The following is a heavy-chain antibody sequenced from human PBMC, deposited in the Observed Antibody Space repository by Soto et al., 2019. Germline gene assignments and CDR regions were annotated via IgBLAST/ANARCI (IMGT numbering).Heavy chain of an antibody. V-gene: IGHV1-69*13. CDR2: IVPVFGRP. CDR1: GGNFSNFG. Sequence: SVKVSCKASGGNFSNFGISWVRQAPGQGLEWMGGIVPVFGRPNYAQRFRGRLTITADESTSTGYMELISLRSDDTAVYYCAREGSGYNFWGQGTQVTVSS. CDR3: AREGSGYNF. J-gene: IGHJ4*02. D-gene: IGHD5-12*01.